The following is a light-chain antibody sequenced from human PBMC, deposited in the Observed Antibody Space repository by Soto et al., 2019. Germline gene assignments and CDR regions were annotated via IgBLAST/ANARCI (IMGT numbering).Light chain of an antibody. J-gene: IGLJ2*01. V-gene: IGLV2-14*01. Sequence: QSALTQPASVSGSPGQSITISCSGTSSDVGAHDFVSWYQHHPDKAPKVIIFEVTKRPSRVSNRFSGSKTGNTASLTISGLQAEDEADYYCNSYTLSRTVIFGGGTKVTVL. CDR3: NSYTLSRTVI. CDR2: EVT. CDR1: SSDVGAHDF.